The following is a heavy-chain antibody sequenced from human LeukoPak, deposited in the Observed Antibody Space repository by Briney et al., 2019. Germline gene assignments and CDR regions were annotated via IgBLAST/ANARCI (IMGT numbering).Heavy chain of an antibody. V-gene: IGHV4-39*07. CDR2: IYYTGKT. CDR3: ARSPFCGDDCYLGLRYYFHL. D-gene: IGHD2-21*02. J-gene: IGHJ2*01. CDR1: GGSTTRRSYY. Sequence: SETLSLTCTVSGGSTTRRSYYGGWIRQSPGGGLEWIVSIYYTGKTYYDPSLKSRVSISLNKSKSQFSFALELNSVTAADTAVYYCARSPFCGDDCYLGLRYYFHLWGRGTLVTVSS.